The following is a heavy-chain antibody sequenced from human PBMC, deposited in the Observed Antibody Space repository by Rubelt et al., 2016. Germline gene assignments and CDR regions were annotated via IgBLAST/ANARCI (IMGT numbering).Heavy chain of an antibody. D-gene: IGHD4-11*01. CDR3: ARGARRYSMDPRNAFDI. V-gene: IGHV1-3*01. CDR1: GYTFTSYA. J-gene: IGHJ3*02. Sequence: QVQLVQSGAEVKKPGASVKVSCKASGYTFTSYAMHWVRQAPGQRLEWMGWINAGNGNTKYSQKFQGRVTITRDTSASTAYMGLSSLRSEDTAVYYCARGARRYSMDPRNAFDIWGQGTMVTVSS. CDR2: INAGNGNT.